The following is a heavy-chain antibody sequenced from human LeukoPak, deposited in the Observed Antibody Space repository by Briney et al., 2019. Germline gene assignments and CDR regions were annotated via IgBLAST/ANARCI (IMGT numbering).Heavy chain of an antibody. CDR2: ISSSGSII. J-gene: IGHJ2*01. V-gene: IGHV3-48*03. Sequence: PGGSLRLSCAASGFTFTTYEMNWVRQAPGKGLEWVSFISSSGSIIYYADSVQGRFTISRDNAKNSLYLQMNSLRAEDTAVYYCARDYYGLGSYCYFDLWGRGTLVTVSS. D-gene: IGHD3-10*01. CDR3: ARDYYGLGSYCYFDL. CDR1: GFTFTTYE.